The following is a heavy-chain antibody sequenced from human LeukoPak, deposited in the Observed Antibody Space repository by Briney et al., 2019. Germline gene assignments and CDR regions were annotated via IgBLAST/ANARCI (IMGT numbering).Heavy chain of an antibody. D-gene: IGHD5-12*01. V-gene: IGHV3-23*01. CDR1: GFTFSSYT. CDR3: ARDRAVGGGYSGYPYMDV. J-gene: IGHJ6*03. Sequence: PGGSLRLSCAASGFTFSSYTMSWVRQAPGKGLEWVSAISGSGGSTYYADSVKGRFTISRDNAKNSLYLQMNSLRAEDTAVYYCARDRAVGGGYSGYPYMDVWGKGTTVTVSS. CDR2: ISGSGGST.